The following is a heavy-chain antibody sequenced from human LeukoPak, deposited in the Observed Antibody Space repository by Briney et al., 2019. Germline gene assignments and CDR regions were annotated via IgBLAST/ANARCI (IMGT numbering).Heavy chain of an antibody. CDR2: IYYSGST. CDR1: GGSISSGDYY. J-gene: IGHJ3*02. D-gene: IGHD2-2*01. V-gene: IGHV4-30-4*08. Sequence: SQTLSLTCTVSGGSISSGDYYWSWIRQPPGKGLEWIGYIYYSGSTYYNPSLKRRGTISVGTSKNQCSLKLSSVTAADTGVYYWARAYCSSTSCPNHDAFDIWGQGTMVTVSS. CDR3: ARAYCSSTSCPNHDAFDI.